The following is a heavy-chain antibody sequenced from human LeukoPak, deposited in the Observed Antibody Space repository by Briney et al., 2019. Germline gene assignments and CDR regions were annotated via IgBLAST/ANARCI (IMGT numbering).Heavy chain of an antibody. D-gene: IGHD3-10*01. J-gene: IGHJ6*02. CDR2: INPNSGGT. CDR1: GYTFTGYY. V-gene: IGHV1-2*02. CDR3: ARDVKSLWFGEYNYYYYYGMDV. Sequence: ASVKVSCKASGYTFTGYYMHWVRQAPGQGLEWMGWINPNSGGTNYAQKFQGRVTMTRDTSISTAYMELSRLRSDDTAVYYCARDVKSLWFGEYNYYYYYGMDVWGQGTTVTVSS.